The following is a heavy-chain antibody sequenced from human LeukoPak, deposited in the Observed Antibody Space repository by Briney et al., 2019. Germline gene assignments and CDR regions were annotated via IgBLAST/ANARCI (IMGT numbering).Heavy chain of an antibody. CDR1: GFTFSTYW. CDR3: ARGPYLPDTAMVDYYFDY. CDR2: IDSDGSST. J-gene: IGHJ4*02. D-gene: IGHD5-18*01. V-gene: IGHV3-74*01. Sequence: GGSLRLSCAASGFTFSTYWMHWVRQAPGKGLVWVSRIDSDGSSTTYADSVKGRFTISRDNAKNTLYLQMNSLRAEDTAVYYCARGPYLPDTAMVDYYFDYWGQGTLVTVSS.